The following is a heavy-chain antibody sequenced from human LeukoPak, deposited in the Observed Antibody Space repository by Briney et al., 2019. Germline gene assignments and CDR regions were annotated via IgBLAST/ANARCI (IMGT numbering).Heavy chain of an antibody. J-gene: IGHJ3*02. CDR2: IYGGGSGET. CDR3: AKDRVPDSIWSFDT. D-gene: IGHD4-11*01. CDR1: GFSFSTYT. Sequence: GGSLRLSCVGSGFSFSTYTMNCVRQAPGKGLEWVSGIYGGGSGETFYADSVKGRFTISRDNSKNILYLQMDSLRAEDTAIYFCAKDRVPDSIWSFDTWGQGTMVTVSS. V-gene: IGHV3-23*01.